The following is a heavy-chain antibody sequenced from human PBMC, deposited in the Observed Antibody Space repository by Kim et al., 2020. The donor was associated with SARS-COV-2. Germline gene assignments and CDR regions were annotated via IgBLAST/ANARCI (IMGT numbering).Heavy chain of an antibody. V-gene: IGHV4-39*01. D-gene: IGHD2-8*02. CDR1: CGSISSSDYY. CDR3: ARPVGTGRVCYFDP. J-gene: IGHJ5*02. Sequence: SETLSLTCTVSCGSISSSDYYWGWIRQPPGKGLEWIGSIYYTGITYCNPSLKSRVTISVDTSKYQFSLKLSSVTDATVYYCARPVGTGRVCYFDPWVQGT. CDR2: IYYTGIT.